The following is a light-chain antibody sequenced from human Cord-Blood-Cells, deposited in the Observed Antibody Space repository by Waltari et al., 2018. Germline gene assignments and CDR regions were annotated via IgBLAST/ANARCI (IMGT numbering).Light chain of an antibody. CDR3: QQYGSSPQT. J-gene: IGKJ2*01. CDR2: GAS. Sequence: EIVLTQSPGTLSLSPGERATLSYRASQSFSSSYLAWDQQKPGQAPRLLIYGASSRATGIPDRFSGSESGTDFTLTISRLEPEDFAVYYCQQYGSSPQTFGQGTKLEIK. CDR1: QSFSSSY. V-gene: IGKV3-20*01.